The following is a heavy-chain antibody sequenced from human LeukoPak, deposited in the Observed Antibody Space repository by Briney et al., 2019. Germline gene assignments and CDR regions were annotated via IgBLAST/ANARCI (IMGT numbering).Heavy chain of an antibody. V-gene: IGHV4-39*07. J-gene: IGHJ6*03. D-gene: IGHD3-22*01. CDR1: GGSISSSSYY. CDR3: ARVKGSEYYYDSSGYSPYYYYYYMDV. CDR2: IYYSGST. Sequence: PSETLSLTCTVSGGSISSSSYYWGWIRQPPGKGLEWIGSIYYSGSTYYNPSLKSRVTISVDTSKNQFSLKLGSVTAADTAVYYCARVKGSEYYYDSSGYSPYYYYYYMDVWGKGTTVTVSS.